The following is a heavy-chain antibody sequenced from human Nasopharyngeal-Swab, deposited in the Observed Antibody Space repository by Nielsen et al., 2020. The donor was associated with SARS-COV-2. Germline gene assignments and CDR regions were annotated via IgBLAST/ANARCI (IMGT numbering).Heavy chain of an antibody. CDR2: ISWNSGSI. V-gene: IGHV3-9*01. CDR1: GFTFDDYA. D-gene: IGHD2-15*01. J-gene: IGHJ5*02. Sequence: GGSLRISCAASGFTFDDYAMHWVQHAPGKGLEWVSGISWNSGSIGYADSVKGRFTISRDNAKNSLYLQMNSLRAEDTALYYCAKGGYCSGGSCFNWFDPWGQGTLVTVSS. CDR3: AKGGYCSGGSCFNWFDP.